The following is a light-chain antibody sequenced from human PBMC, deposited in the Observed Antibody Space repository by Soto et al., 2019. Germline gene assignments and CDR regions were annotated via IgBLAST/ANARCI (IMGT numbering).Light chain of an antibody. Sequence: DIPMTQSPSTLSSSGESTITFTCRASQSISSWLAWYQQKPGKAPNLLIYKTSSLESGVPSRFSGSGSGTEFTLTISSLQPDDFATYYCQHYYNYPWTFGQGTKVE. CDR3: QHYYNYPWT. CDR2: KTS. J-gene: IGKJ1*01. V-gene: IGKV1-5*03. CDR1: QSISSW.